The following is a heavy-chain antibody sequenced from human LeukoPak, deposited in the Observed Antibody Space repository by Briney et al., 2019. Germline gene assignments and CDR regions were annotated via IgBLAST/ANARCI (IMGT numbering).Heavy chain of an antibody. CDR1: GFTFSSYG. D-gene: IGHD3-22*01. CDR3: AKDRGSMIVSAFDI. CDR2: ISGSGGST. Sequence: PGGSLRLSCAASGFTFSSYGMSWVRQAPGKGLEWVSAISGSGGSTYYVDSVKGRFTISRDNSKNTLYLQMNSLRAEDTAVYYCAKDRGSMIVSAFDIWGQGTMVTVSS. V-gene: IGHV3-23*01. J-gene: IGHJ3*02.